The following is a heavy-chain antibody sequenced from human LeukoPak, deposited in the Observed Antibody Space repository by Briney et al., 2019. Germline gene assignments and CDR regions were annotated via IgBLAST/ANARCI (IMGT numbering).Heavy chain of an antibody. V-gene: IGHV3-9*01. CDR1: GFTFDDYA. Sequence: GRSLRLSCAASGFTFDDYAMHWVRQAPGKGLEWVSGISWNSGSIGYADSVKGRYTISRDNAKNSLYLQMNSLRAEDTALYYCAKDEGIAVAGMADYWGQGTLVTVSS. J-gene: IGHJ4*02. CDR2: ISWNSGSI. CDR3: AKDEGIAVAGMADY. D-gene: IGHD6-19*01.